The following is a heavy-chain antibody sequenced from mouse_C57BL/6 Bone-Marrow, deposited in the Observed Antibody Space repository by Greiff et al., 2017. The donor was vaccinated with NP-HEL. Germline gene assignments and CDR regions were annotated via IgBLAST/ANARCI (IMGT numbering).Heavy chain of an antibody. CDR1: GFSFNTYA. J-gene: IGHJ4*01. D-gene: IGHD4-1*01. V-gene: IGHV10-1*01. CDR3: VRPTGRYAMDY. Sequence: GGGLVQPKGSLKLSCAASGFSFNTYAMNWVRQAPGKGLEWVARIRSKSNNYATYYADSVKDRFTISRDDSESMLYLQMNNLKTEDTAMYYCVRPTGRYAMDYWGQGTSVTVSS. CDR2: IRSKSNNYAT.